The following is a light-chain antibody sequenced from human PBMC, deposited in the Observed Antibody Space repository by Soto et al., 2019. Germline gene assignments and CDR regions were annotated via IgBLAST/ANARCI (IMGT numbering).Light chain of an antibody. Sequence: EIVLTQSPGTLSLSPGQGATLSCRASQSLSSIYLAWYQQKPGQAPRLLIYGASSRATGIPDRFSGSGSGTEFTLTISSLQPDDFATYYCQHYNSYSEAFGQGTKVDIK. V-gene: IGKV3-20*01. J-gene: IGKJ1*01. CDR2: GAS. CDR1: QSLSSIY. CDR3: QHYNSYSEA.